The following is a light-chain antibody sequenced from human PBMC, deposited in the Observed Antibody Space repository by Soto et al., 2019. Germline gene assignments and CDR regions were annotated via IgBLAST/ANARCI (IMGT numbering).Light chain of an antibody. Sequence: QSALTQPSSLSGSPGQSITISCSGTISDVGGYNYVSWYQHHPGKAPKLMIYDVSYRPSGVSNRFSGSKSGNTASLTISGLQAEDEADYHCISYTSSRTYAFGAGTKVTVL. CDR3: ISYTSSRTYA. J-gene: IGLJ1*01. CDR2: DVS. CDR1: ISDVGGYNY. V-gene: IGLV2-14*01.